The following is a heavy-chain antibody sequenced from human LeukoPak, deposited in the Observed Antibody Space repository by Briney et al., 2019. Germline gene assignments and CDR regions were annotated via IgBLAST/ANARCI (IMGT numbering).Heavy chain of an antibody. V-gene: IGHV4-39*01. CDR3: ARHITWGVRGPFDY. Sequence: SETLSLTRTLAGPSISSSRSYSGRIRQPPGKGLEWIGSIYYSGSTYDNPSLKSRVTISVDTSKKQFFLKMSSVTAADTAVYYCARHITWGVRGPFDYWGQGTLVTASS. CDR2: IYYSGST. D-gene: IGHD3-10*02. CDR1: GPSISSSRSY. J-gene: IGHJ4*02.